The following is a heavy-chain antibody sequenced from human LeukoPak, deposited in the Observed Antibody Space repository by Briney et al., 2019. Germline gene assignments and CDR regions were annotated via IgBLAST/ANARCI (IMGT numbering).Heavy chain of an antibody. D-gene: IGHD2-15*01. CDR1: GFTFSNYD. V-gene: IGHV3-13*01. CDR3: ARGGRDVFDI. CDR2: IANDGAT. Sequence: PGGSLRLSCAASGFTFSNYDMHWVRHASGKGLEWVSAIANDGATFYSGSVKGRFIISRENAKRSLYLQMNSLRVGDTALYYCARGGRDVFDIWGQGTLVTVSS. J-gene: IGHJ3*02.